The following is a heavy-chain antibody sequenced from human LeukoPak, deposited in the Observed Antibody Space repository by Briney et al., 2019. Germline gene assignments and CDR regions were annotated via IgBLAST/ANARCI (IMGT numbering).Heavy chain of an antibody. J-gene: IGHJ4*02. Sequence: GGSLRLSCAASGFSFSDYWMSWVRQAPGKGLEWVANVKPDGSEKYYVDSVKGRFTISRDNARNSLYLQMDSLRAEDTAVYYCANLWEMGYWGQGTLVTVSS. CDR1: GFSFSDYW. CDR3: ANLWEMGY. D-gene: IGHD5-24*01. CDR2: VKPDGSEK. V-gene: IGHV3-7*01.